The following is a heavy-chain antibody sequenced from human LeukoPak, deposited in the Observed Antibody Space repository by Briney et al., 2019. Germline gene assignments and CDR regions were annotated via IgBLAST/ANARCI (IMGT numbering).Heavy chain of an antibody. D-gene: IGHD2-2*01. CDR2: IIPIFGTA. J-gene: IGHJ5*02. V-gene: IGHV1-69*13. CDR3: ARGVVPAAIDWFDP. CDR1: GYTFTSYG. Sequence: ASVKVSCKASGYTFTSYGISWVRQAPGQGLEWMGGIIPIFGTANYAQKFQGRVTITADESTSTAYMELSSLRSEDTAVYYCARGVVPAAIDWFDPWGQGTLVTVSS.